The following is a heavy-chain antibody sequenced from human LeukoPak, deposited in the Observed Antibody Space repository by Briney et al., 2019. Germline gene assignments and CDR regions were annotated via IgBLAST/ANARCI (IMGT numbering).Heavy chain of an antibody. CDR1: GYTFTSYA. Sequence: ASVKVSCKASGYTFTSYAMHWVRQAPGQRLEWMGWINAGNGNTKYSQEFQGRVTITRDTSASTAYMELSSLRSEDMAVYYCARGAWVPLVVIDYWGQGTLVTVSS. D-gene: IGHD3-22*01. CDR3: ARGAWVPLVVIDY. CDR2: INAGNGNT. V-gene: IGHV1-3*03. J-gene: IGHJ4*02.